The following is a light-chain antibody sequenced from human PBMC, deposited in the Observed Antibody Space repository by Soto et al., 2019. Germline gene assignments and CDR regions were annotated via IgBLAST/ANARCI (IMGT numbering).Light chain of an antibody. V-gene: IGLV1-47*01. CDR3: AAWDDSLSAWV. CDR1: SSNIGSNY. J-gene: IGLJ3*02. CDR2: RNN. Sequence: QSVLTQPPSASGTPGQRVTISCSGSSSNIGSNYEYWYQQLPGTAPKLLIYRNNQRPSGVPDRFSGSKSGTSASLAISGLRSEDEADYYCAAWDDSLSAWVFGGGTKLTVL.